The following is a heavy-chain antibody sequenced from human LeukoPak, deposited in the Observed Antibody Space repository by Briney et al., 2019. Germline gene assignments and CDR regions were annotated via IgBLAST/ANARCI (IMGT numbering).Heavy chain of an antibody. CDR2: IKQDGSEK. V-gene: IGHV3-7*01. J-gene: IGHJ6*02. CDR3: ARDVIAAAYYYYYGMDV. CDR1: GFTFSSYW. Sequence: GGSLRLSCAASGFTFSSYWMSWVRQAPGKGLEWVANIKQDGSEKYYVDSVEGRFTISRDNAKNSLYLQMNSLRAEDTAVYYCARDVIAAAYYYYYGMDVWGQGTTVTVSS. D-gene: IGHD6-13*01.